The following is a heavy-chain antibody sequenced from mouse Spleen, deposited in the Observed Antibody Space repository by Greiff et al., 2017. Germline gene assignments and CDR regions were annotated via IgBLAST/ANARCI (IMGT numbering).Heavy chain of an antibody. V-gene: IGHV14-1*01. CDR3: TTKGYGNYFDY. CDR2: IDPGDGDT. Sequence: VQLQQSGAELVRPGASVKLSCTASGFNIKDYYMHWVKQRPEQGLEWIGRIDPGDGDTEYAPKFQGKATMTADTSSNTAYLQLSSLTSEDTAVYYCTTKGYGNYFDYWGQGTTLTVSS. CDR1: GFNIKDYY. D-gene: IGHD2-10*02. J-gene: IGHJ2*01.